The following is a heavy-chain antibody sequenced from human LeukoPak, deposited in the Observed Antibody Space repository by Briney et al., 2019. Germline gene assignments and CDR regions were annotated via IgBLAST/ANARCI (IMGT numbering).Heavy chain of an antibody. CDR1: GFTFSSYG. V-gene: IGHV3-30*02. CDR2: IRYDGSNK. D-gene: IGHD2-2*01. Sequence: PGGSLRLSCAASGFTFSSYGMHWVRQAPGKGLEWVAFIRYDGSNKYYADSVKGRFTISRDNSKNTLYLQMNSLRAEDTAVYYCAKSALIVVVPAALLTWGQGTLVTVSS. J-gene: IGHJ5*02. CDR3: AKSALIVVVPAALLT.